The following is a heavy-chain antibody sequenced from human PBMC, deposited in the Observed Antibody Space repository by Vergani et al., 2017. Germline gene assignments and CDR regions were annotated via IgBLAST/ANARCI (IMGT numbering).Heavy chain of an antibody. CDR2: IIPIFGTT. Sequence: QGQLAQSGAEVKKPGSSVKVSCKASGGTFSSNSISWVRQAPGQGLEWMGRIIPIFGTTSYAQKFQGRVTILADDSTSTAYMELSSLRSEDTAVYYCARSSSYYSYYFDFWGQGTLVTVSS. J-gene: IGHJ4*02. D-gene: IGHD3-22*01. CDR1: GGTFSSNS. CDR3: ARSSSYYSYYFDF. V-gene: IGHV1-69*13.